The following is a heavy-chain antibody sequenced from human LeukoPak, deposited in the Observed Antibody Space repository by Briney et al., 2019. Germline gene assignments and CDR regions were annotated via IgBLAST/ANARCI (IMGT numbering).Heavy chain of an antibody. CDR1: GFTFSSYG. CDR2: IYSGGST. D-gene: IGHD1-14*01. CDR3: ARDLGIYYMDV. J-gene: IGHJ6*03. V-gene: IGHV3-NL1*01. Sequence: GGSLRLSCAASGFTFSSYGMHWVRQAPGKGLEWVSVIYSGGSTYYADSVKGRFTISRDNSKNTLYLQMNSLRAEDTAVYYCARDLGIYYMDVWGKGTTVTISS.